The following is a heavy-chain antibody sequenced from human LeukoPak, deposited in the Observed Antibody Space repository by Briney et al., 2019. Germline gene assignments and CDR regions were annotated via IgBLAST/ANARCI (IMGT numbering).Heavy chain of an antibody. Sequence: GGSLRLSCAASGFTFSDYYMSWIRQAPRKGLEWVSYISSTSSYTNYADSVKGRFTISRDNAKNSLYLQMNSLRAEDTAVYYCARDLWRLTVGIAVAGTGERHYYYGMDVWGQGTTVTVSS. D-gene: IGHD6-19*01. CDR3: ARDLWRLTVGIAVAGTGERHYYYGMDV. V-gene: IGHV3-11*06. CDR2: ISSTSSYT. CDR1: GFTFSDYY. J-gene: IGHJ6*02.